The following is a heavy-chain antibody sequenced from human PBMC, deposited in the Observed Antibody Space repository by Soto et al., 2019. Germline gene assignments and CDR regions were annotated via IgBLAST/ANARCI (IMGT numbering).Heavy chain of an antibody. D-gene: IGHD3-22*01. CDR3: ARGWGYDSNDYYYAY. J-gene: IGHJ4*02. V-gene: IGHV3-23*01. CDR1: GFSFSSYA. Sequence: EVQLLESGGGLVQPGGSLRLSCAASGFSFSSYAMSWVRQAPGKGLEWVSTITTGGSTYYPDSVKGRFTISRDNSKSTVYLQMISLRADDAAVYYCARGWGYDSNDYYYAYWGQGTLVIVSS. CDR2: ITTGGST.